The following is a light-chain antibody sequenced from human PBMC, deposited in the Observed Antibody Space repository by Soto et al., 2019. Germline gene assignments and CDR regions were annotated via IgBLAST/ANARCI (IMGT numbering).Light chain of an antibody. Sequence: QSVLTQPPSTSGTPGQRVTISCSGSSSNIGANTVNWFQHLPGTAPKLLIYSHNQRPSGVPDRFSGSKSGTSASLAISGLQSWDEADYYGASWDGNLKVWVLGGGTKLTV. CDR2: SHN. CDR3: ASWDGNLKVWV. CDR1: SSNIGANT. J-gene: IGLJ3*02. V-gene: IGLV1-44*01.